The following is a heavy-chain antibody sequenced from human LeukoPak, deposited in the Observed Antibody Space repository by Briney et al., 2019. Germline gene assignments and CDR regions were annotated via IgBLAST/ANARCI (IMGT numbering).Heavy chain of an antibody. V-gene: IGHV4-30-4*01. J-gene: IGHJ4*02. CDR2: IYYSGST. CDR1: GGSISSGDYY. CDR3: ARGGGGGYSYGLDY. D-gene: IGHD5-18*01. Sequence: PSETLSLTCTVSGGSISSGDYYWSWIRQPPGKGLEWIGYIYYSGSTYYNPSLKSRVTISVDTSKNQFSLKLSSVTAADTAVYYCARGGGGGYSYGLDYWGQGTLVTVSS.